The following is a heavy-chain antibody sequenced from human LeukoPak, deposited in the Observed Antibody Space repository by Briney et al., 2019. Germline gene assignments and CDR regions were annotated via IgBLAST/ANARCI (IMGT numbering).Heavy chain of an antibody. Sequence: SETLSLTCTVSGGSISTYYWSWIRQSPGKGLEWIGYIYYSGSTNYNPSLKSRVSISVDTSKNQFSLNLSSVTAADTAVYYCARMETYYDFWSGYYFDYWGQGTLVTVSS. CDR1: GGSISTYY. D-gene: IGHD3-3*01. CDR2: IYYSGST. V-gene: IGHV4-59*01. J-gene: IGHJ4*02. CDR3: ARMETYYDFWSGYYFDY.